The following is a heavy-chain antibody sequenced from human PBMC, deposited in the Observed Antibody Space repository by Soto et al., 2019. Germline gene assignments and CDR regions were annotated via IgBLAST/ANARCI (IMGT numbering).Heavy chain of an antibody. D-gene: IGHD3-22*01. J-gene: IGHJ6*02. CDR1: GFTFTNYY. V-gene: IGHV1-46*01. Sequence: ASVKVSCKASGFTFTNYYMHWVRQAPGQGLEWMGIINLSGGTTIYAQKFQGSVTMTRDTSTSTVYLDLTSLKSEDTAVYYCASGLGSSGFKTYYYGLDVWGQGTTVTVSS. CDR3: ASGLGSSGFKTYYYGLDV. CDR2: INLSGGTT.